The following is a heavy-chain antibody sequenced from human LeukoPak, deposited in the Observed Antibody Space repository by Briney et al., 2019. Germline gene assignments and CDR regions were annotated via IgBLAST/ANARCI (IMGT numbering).Heavy chain of an antibody. CDR2: INKDARQT. CDR3: ATSLDAPGNY. CDR1: GFTFRTSW. J-gene: IGHJ4*02. D-gene: IGHD3-9*01. Sequence: GGSLRLSCVVSGFTFRTSWMAWVRQAPGKGLEWLANINKDARQTYYVDSVKGRFTISTDNAENSLYLQMNSLRAEDTAVYYCATSLDAPGNYWGQGSLVTVSS. V-gene: IGHV3-7*01.